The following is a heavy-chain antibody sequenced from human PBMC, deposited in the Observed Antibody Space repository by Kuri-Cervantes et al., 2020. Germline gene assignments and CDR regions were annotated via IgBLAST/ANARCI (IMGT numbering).Heavy chain of an antibody. V-gene: IGHV4-39*07. Sequence: GSLRLSCAASGFTFSSYSMNWVRQPPGKGLEWIGSIYYSGSTYYNPSLKSRVTISVDTSKNQFSLKLSSVTAADTAVYYCARELRYGSGTRTKNGMDVWGQGTTVTVSS. CDR2: IYYSGST. D-gene: IGHD3-10*01. CDR1: GFTFSSYS. CDR3: ARELRYGSGTRTKNGMDV. J-gene: IGHJ6*02.